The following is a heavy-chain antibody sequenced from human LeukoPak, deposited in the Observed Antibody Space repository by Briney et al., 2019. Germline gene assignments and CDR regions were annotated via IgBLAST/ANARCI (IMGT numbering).Heavy chain of an antibody. Sequence: SETLSLTCTVSGDSVSSGSYYWSWIRQPPGKGLEWIGYIYYSGSTNYNPSLKSRVTISVDTSKNQFSLKLSSVTAADTAVYYCARGGVAAGRYNWFDPWGQGTLVTVSS. CDR1: GDSVSSGSYY. CDR3: ARGGVAAGRYNWFDP. CDR2: IYYSGST. J-gene: IGHJ5*02. V-gene: IGHV4-61*01. D-gene: IGHD2-15*01.